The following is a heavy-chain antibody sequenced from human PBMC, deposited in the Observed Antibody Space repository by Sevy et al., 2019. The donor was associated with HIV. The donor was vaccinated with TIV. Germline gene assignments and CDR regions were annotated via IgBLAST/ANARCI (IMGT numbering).Heavy chain of an antibody. J-gene: IGHJ5*02. CDR1: GGSISSYY. V-gene: IGHV4-59*08. CDR3: ERHNKHYDFWSDLNWFDP. D-gene: IGHD3-3*01. Sequence: SETLSLTCTVSGGSISSYYWSWIRQPPGKGLEWIGYIYYSGSTNYNPSLKSRVTISVDTSKNQFSLKLSSVTAADTAVYYCERHNKHYDFWSDLNWFDPWGQGTLVTVSS. CDR2: IYYSGST.